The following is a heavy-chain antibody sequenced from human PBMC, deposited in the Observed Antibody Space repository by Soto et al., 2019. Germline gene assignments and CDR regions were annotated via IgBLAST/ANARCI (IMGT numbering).Heavy chain of an antibody. D-gene: IGHD5-12*01. CDR2: IIPIFGTA. J-gene: IGHJ3*02. CDR3: ARGRERLATIGDAFDI. Sequence: QVQLVQSGAEVKKPGSSVKVSCKASGGTFSSYAISWVRQAPGQGLEWMGGIIPIFGTANYAQKFQGRVTITADESTSTAYMELSSLRSEDTAVYYCARGRERLATIGDAFDIWGQGTMVTVSS. V-gene: IGHV1-69*01. CDR1: GGTFSSYA.